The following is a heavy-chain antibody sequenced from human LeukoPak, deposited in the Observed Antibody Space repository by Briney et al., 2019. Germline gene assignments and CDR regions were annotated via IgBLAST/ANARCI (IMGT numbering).Heavy chain of an antibody. CDR1: GYTFSSYA. V-gene: IGHV3-23*01. CDR2: ISGSGGST. CDR3: AKVGVAGSGYYYFDY. D-gene: IGHD3-22*01. J-gene: IGHJ4*02. Sequence: GGSLRLSCAASGYTFSSYAMSWVRQAPGKGLEWVSAISGSGGSTYHADSVKGRFTVSRDNSKNTLYLQMNSLRAEDTAVYYCAKVGVAGSGYYYFDYWGQGTPVTVSS.